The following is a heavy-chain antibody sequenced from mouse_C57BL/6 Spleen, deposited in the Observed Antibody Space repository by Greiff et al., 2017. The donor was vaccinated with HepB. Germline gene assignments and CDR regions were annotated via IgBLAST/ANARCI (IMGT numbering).Heavy chain of an antibody. Sequence: VQLKESGPELVKPGASVKISCKASGYSFTGYYMNWVKQSPEKSLEWIGEINPSTGGTTYNQKFKAKATLTVDKSSSTAYMQLKSLTSEDSAVYYCASLTYYYGSSYAMDYWGQGTSVTVSS. D-gene: IGHD1-1*01. CDR1: GYSFTGYY. CDR2: INPSTGGT. J-gene: IGHJ4*01. CDR3: ASLTYYYGSSYAMDY. V-gene: IGHV1-42*01.